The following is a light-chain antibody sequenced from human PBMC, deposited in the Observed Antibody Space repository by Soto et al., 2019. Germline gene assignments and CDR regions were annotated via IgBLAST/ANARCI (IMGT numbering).Light chain of an antibody. CDR3: SSYTTTSLGV. CDR1: SSDVGSYNL. J-gene: IGLJ1*01. V-gene: IGLV2-14*02. CDR2: EVS. Sequence: QSALTQPASVSGSPGQSITISCTGTSSDVGSYNLVSWYQQHPGKAPKLIIYEVSDRPSGISNRFSGSKSGTTASLTISGLQAEDEADYYCSSYTTTSLGVFGTGTKLTVL.